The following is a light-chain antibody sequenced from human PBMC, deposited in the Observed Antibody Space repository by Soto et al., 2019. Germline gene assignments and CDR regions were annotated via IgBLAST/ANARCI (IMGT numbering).Light chain of an antibody. CDR2: DVS. V-gene: IGLV2-14*01. J-gene: IGLJ1*01. CDR1: TCDVGDYNL. CDR3: SSYTSSSTLDV. Sequence: QSVLTQPASVSGSPGQSIAISCTGTTCDVGDYNLVSWYQQHPGKAPKLMIYDVSSRPSGISNRFSGSKSGNTASLTISGLQAEDEADYYCSSYTSSSTLDVFGTGTKLTLL.